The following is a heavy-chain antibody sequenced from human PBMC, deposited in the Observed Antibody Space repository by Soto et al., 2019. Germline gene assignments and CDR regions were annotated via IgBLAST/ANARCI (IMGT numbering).Heavy chain of an antibody. J-gene: IGHJ6*04. Sequence: SETLSLTCAVYGGSFSGYYCSWIRQPPGKGLEWIGEINHSGSTNYNPSLKSRVTISVDTSKNQFSLKLSSVTAADTAVYYCARGGFSERYYYGSGTKLTDVLGKGTTVTVSS. CDR1: GGSFSGYY. CDR3: ARGGFSERYYYGSGTKLTDV. D-gene: IGHD3-10*01. V-gene: IGHV4-34*01. CDR2: INHSGST.